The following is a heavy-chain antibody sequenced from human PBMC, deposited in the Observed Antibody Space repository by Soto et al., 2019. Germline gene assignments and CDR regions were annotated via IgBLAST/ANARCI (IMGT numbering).Heavy chain of an antibody. D-gene: IGHD6-6*01. J-gene: IGHJ4*02. Sequence: EVQLLESGGGLVQPGGSLRLSCTASGFTFSSYAMSWVRQAPGKGLEWVSAISGSGGNTYYADSVKGRFTISRDTSKNPLYLQMNSLRAEDTAVYYCAKSITARPFDYWGQGALVTVSS. CDR3: AKSITARPFDY. CDR1: GFTFSSYA. CDR2: ISGSGGNT. V-gene: IGHV3-23*01.